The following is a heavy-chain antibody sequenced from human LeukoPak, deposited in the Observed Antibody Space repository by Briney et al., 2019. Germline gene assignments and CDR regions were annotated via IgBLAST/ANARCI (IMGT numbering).Heavy chain of an antibody. V-gene: IGHV4-59*01. CDR3: ARDGGQRGYSYGYALDFDY. J-gene: IGHJ4*02. CDR1: GGSISSYY. D-gene: IGHD5-18*01. CDR2: IYYSGGT. Sequence: SETLSLTCTVSGGSISSYYWSWIRQPPGKGLEWIGYIYYSGGTNYNPSLKSRVTISVDTSKNQFSLKLSSVTAADTAVYYCARDGGQRGYSYGYALDFDYWGQGTLVTVSS.